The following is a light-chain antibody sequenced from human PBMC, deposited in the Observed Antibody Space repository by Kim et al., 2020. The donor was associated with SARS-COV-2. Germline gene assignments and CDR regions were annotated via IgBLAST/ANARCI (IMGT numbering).Light chain of an antibody. Sequence: EVVLTQSPATLSVSPGESVTLSCRASQSVHRNLAWYQQKPRQAPSLLIDDASTRATGIPARFSGSGSGTEFTLTISSLQPDDSAVYYCQQYDQWPFTFGGGTKVEIK. CDR3: QQYDQWPFT. CDR1: QSVHRN. J-gene: IGKJ4*01. CDR2: DAS. V-gene: IGKV3-15*01.